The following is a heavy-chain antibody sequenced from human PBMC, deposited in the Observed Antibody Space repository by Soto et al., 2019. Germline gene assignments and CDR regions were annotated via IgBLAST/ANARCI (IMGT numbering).Heavy chain of an antibody. CDR2: IKSKTDGGTT. Sequence: EVQLVESGGGLVKPGGSLRLSCAASGFTFSNAWMNWVRQAPGKGLEWVGRIKSKTDGGTTDYAAPVKGRFTISREDSKNTLYLQMNSLKTEDTAVYYCTTGVVWFGELLKANDYWGQGTLVTVSS. CDR1: GFTFSNAW. CDR3: TTGVVWFGELLKANDY. J-gene: IGHJ4*02. D-gene: IGHD3-10*01. V-gene: IGHV3-15*07.